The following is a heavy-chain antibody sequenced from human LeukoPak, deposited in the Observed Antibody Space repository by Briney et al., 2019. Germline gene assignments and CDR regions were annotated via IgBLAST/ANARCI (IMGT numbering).Heavy chain of an antibody. CDR3: ARKDRATITLFDI. D-gene: IGHD1-14*01. V-gene: IGHV3-7*01. CDR2: IKQDGSEK. Sequence: GGSLRLSCAASGFTFSSYWMSWVRQAPGKGLEWVANIKQDGSEKYYVDSVKGRFTISRDNAKNSLYLQMNSLRAEDTAVYYCARKDRATITLFDIWGQGTMVTVSS. J-gene: IGHJ3*02. CDR1: GFTFSSYW.